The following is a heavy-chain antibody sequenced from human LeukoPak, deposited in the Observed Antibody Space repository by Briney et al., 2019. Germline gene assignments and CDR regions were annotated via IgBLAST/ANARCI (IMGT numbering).Heavy chain of an antibody. V-gene: IGHV3-53*01. CDR1: GFTFSSYG. CDR3: ARWYCTTTNCYYDY. Sequence: GGSLRLSCAASGFTFSSYGMHWVRQAPGKGLEWVSFIYSGGDTKYADSVRGRFTISRDNSKNTLFLQMNSLRAEDMALYYCARWYCTTTNCYYDYWGQGTLVTVSS. D-gene: IGHD2-2*01. J-gene: IGHJ4*02. CDR2: IYSGGDT.